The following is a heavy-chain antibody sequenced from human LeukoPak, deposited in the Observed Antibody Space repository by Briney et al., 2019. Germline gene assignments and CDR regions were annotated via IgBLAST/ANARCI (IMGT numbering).Heavy chain of an antibody. D-gene: IGHD2-2*01. Sequence: ASVKVSCKASGYTFTSYGISWVRQAPGQGLEWMGWISAYNGNTNYAQKLQGRVTMTTDTSTSTAYMELRSLRSDDTAVYYCAGIVVVPAVQYYFDYWGQGTLVTVSS. J-gene: IGHJ4*02. V-gene: IGHV1-18*01. CDR1: GYTFTSYG. CDR3: AGIVVVPAVQYYFDY. CDR2: ISAYNGNT.